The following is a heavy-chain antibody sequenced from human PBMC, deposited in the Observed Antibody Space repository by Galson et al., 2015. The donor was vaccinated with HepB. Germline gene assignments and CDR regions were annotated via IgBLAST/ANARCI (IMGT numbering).Heavy chain of an antibody. D-gene: IGHD2-2*02. Sequence: SVKVSCKASGYTFTSYGISWVRQAPGQGLEWMGWISAYNGNTNYAQKLQGRVTMTTDTSTSTAYMELRSLRSDDTAVYYCARDSVVPAAIPVSPFDPWGQGTLVTVSS. V-gene: IGHV1-18*01. CDR1: GYTFTSYG. CDR3: ARDSVVPAAIPVSPFDP. CDR2: ISAYNGNT. J-gene: IGHJ5*02.